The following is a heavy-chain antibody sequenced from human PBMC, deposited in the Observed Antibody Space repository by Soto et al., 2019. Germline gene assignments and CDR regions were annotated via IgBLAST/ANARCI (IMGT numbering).Heavy chain of an antibody. D-gene: IGHD5-18*01. CDR3: ARGKNSAFDY. CDR2: TYYRSKWYN. Sequence: PSQTLSLTCAISGDSVSTNSVAWNWIRQSPSRGLEWLGRTYYRSKWYNHYAVSVKSRITVTPDTSKNQFSLQLNSVTPEDTAVYDCARGKNSAFDYWGQGTLVTVSS. J-gene: IGHJ4*02. CDR1: GDSVSTNSVA. V-gene: IGHV6-1*01.